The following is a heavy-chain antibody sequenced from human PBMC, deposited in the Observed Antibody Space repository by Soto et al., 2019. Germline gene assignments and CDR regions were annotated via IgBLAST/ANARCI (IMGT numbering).Heavy chain of an antibody. Sequence: PGGSLRLSCAASGFTFSDYYMSWIRQAPGKGLEWVSYISSSSSYTNYADSVKGRFTISRDNAKNSLYLQMNSLRAEDTAVYYCAGGRIAAAEDYYYYYGMDVWGQGTTVTVSS. CDR2: ISSSSSYT. V-gene: IGHV3-11*05. J-gene: IGHJ6*02. CDR1: GFTFSDYY. D-gene: IGHD6-13*01. CDR3: AGGRIAAAEDYYYYYGMDV.